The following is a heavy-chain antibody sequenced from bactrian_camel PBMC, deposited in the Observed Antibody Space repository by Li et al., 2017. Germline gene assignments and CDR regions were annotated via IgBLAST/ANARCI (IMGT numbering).Heavy chain of an antibody. D-gene: IGHD4*01. CDR1: GLTFEDYA. V-gene: IGHV3-1*01. CDR3: AARPGSIYTDYQRTLCTQGTQINF. Sequence: DVQLVESGGGLEQAGGSLRLSCTTSGLTFEDYAMGWFRQAPGKGLEWVSSIDAGLGNTYYADSVKGRFTISQDNAQYTIYLQTNNLKNEDTAVYYCAARPGSIYTDYQRTLCTQGTQINFWGQGTQVTVS. CDR2: IDAGLGNT. J-gene: IGHJ4*01.